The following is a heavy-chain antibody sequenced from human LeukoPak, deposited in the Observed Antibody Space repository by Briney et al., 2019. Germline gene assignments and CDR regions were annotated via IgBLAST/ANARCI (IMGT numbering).Heavy chain of an antibody. Sequence: GASVKVSCKGSGGTFSSYAISWLRQAPGQGLEWMGGVIPIFDATNYAQKFQDRVTITADESTRTAYMELSSLRSEDTAVYYCATRYYYDSSGYYWGAFDIWGQGTMVTVSS. D-gene: IGHD3-22*01. CDR3: ATRYYYDSSGYYWGAFDI. CDR2: VIPIFDAT. J-gene: IGHJ3*02. CDR1: GGTFSSYA. V-gene: IGHV1-69*13.